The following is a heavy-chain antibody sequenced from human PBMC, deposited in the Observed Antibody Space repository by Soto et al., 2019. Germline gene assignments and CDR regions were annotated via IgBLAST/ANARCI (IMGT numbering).Heavy chain of an antibody. J-gene: IGHJ6*02. CDR2: INPSGGST. V-gene: IGHV1-46*01. CDR1: GYTFTSYY. D-gene: IGHD6-19*01. Sequence: ASVKVSCKASGYTFTSYYMHWVRQAPGQGLEWMGIINPSGGSTSYAQKFQGRVTMTRDTSTSTVYMELSSLRSEDTAVYYCARERAVAGTVYYGLDVWGQGTKVTVSS. CDR3: ARERAVAGTVYYGLDV.